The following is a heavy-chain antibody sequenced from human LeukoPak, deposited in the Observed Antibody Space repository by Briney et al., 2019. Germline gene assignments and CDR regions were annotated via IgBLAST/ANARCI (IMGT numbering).Heavy chain of an antibody. Sequence: ASVKVSCKASGYTFTGYYMHWVRQAPGQGLEWMGWINPNSGGTNYAQKFQGRVTMTRDTSISTAYMELGRLRSDDTDVYYCARESIVVVPAALASWDWFDPWGQGTLVTVSS. V-gene: IGHV1-2*02. CDR1: GYTFTGYY. D-gene: IGHD2-2*01. CDR2: INPNSGGT. J-gene: IGHJ5*02. CDR3: ARESIVVVPAALASWDWFDP.